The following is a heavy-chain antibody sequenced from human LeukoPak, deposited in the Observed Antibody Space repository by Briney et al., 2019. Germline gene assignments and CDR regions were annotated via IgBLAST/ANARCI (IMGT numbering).Heavy chain of an antibody. Sequence: PSETLSLTCTVSGGSISSYYWSWIRQPPGKGLEWIGYIYYSGSTNYNPSLKSRVTISVDTSKNQFSLKLGSVTAADTAVYYCARHENYDFWSGFSYYFDYWGQGTLVTVSS. V-gene: IGHV4-59*08. CDR2: IYYSGST. CDR3: ARHENYDFWSGFSYYFDY. D-gene: IGHD3-3*01. J-gene: IGHJ4*02. CDR1: GGSISSYY.